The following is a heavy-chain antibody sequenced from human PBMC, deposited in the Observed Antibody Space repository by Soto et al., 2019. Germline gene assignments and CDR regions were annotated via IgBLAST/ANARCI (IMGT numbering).Heavy chain of an antibody. V-gene: IGHV5-51*01. CDR2: IYPGDSDT. CDR1: GSTFTIYW. J-gene: IGHJ4*02. CDR3: ARPPQYCSRTSCYGADY. Sequence: ESLKISCRGSGSTFTIYWIAWVRQMPGKGLEWMGIIYPGDSDTRYIPSFQGQVTISADRSINTAYLQWNSLKASDTGMYYCARPPQYCSRTSCYGADYWGQGTRVTVSS. D-gene: IGHD2-2*01.